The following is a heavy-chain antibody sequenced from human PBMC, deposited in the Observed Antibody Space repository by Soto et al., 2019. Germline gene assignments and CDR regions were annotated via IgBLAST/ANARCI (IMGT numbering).Heavy chain of an antibody. CDR3: VEGWNDF. CDR2: IKSKGDGETR. J-gene: IGHJ4*02. V-gene: IGHV3-15*01. CDR1: GFMFSSAW. D-gene: IGHD1-1*01. Sequence: EVQMVQSGGDLVKPGGSLRLSCVTSGFMFSSAWMNWVRQAPGKGLEWVARIKSKGDGETRDYAAPVKGRFTISRDDSKKTVYLQMNSLIVEDTAVYYCVEGWNDFWGQGNLVTVSS.